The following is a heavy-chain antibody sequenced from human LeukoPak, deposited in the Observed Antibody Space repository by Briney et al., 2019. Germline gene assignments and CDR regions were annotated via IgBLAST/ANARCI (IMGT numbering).Heavy chain of an antibody. Sequence: GGSLRLSCAASGFTFSSYGMNWARQAPGKGLEWVASINHNGNVNYYVDSVKGRFTISRDNAKNSLYLQMSNLRAEDTAVYFCARGGGLDVWGQGATVTVSS. V-gene: IGHV3-7*03. D-gene: IGHD3-16*01. J-gene: IGHJ6*02. CDR1: GFTFSSYG. CDR2: INHNGNVN. CDR3: ARGGGLDV.